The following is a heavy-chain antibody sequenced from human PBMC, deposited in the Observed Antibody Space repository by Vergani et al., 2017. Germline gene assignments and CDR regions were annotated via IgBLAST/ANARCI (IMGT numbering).Heavy chain of an antibody. CDR3: AKDSNPLLVGATTFPDY. CDR1: GFTFDDYA. V-gene: IGHV3-9*01. D-gene: IGHD1-26*01. J-gene: IGHJ4*02. CDR2: LSWNSGSI. Sequence: EVQLVESGGGLVQPGRSLRLSCAASGFTFDDYAMHWVRQAPGKGLEWVSGLSWNSGSIGYADSVKGRFTLSRDNAKNSLYLQMNSLRAEDTALYYCAKDSNPLLVGATTFPDYWGQGTLVTVSS.